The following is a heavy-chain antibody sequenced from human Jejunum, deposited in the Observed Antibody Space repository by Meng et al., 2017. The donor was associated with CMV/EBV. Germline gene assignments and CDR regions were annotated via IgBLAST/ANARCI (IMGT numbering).Heavy chain of an antibody. Sequence: GFTFTTAWRSWVRQAPGKGVEWVGRIKSKTDGGTTDYAAPVKRRFNISRDDSKTTLYLQMNSLRTEDTAVYYCTPMVSSGWYGPFDYWGQGTLVTVSS. CDR1: GFTFTTAW. J-gene: IGHJ4*02. CDR2: IKSKTDGGTT. V-gene: IGHV3-15*01. D-gene: IGHD6-19*01. CDR3: TPMVSSGWYGPFDY.